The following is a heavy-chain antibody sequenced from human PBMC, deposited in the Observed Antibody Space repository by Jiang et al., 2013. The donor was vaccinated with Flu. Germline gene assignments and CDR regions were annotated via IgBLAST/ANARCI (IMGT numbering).Heavy chain of an antibody. J-gene: IGHJ4*02. CDR2: IYPGDSDT. Sequence: SLKISCKGSEYSFPSHWIGWVRQMPGKGLEWMGLIYPGDSDTRYSPSFQGQVAISADRSTTTAYLQWSSLKASDTAMYYCVRLAELGATTAAAWVDYWGQGTLVTVSS. CDR1: EYSFPSHW. D-gene: IGHD1-26*01. V-gene: IGHV5-51*01. CDR3: VRLAELGATTAAAWVDY.